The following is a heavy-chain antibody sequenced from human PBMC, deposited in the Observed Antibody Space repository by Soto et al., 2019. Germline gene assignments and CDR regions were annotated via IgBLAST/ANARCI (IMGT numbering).Heavy chain of an antibody. CDR3: EKDVEWGRGFRYYYYGMDV. CDR1: GFTFSSYG. D-gene: IGHD3-10*01. Sequence: GGSLRLSCAASGFTFSSYGMHWVRQAPGKGLEWVAVISYDGSNKYYADSVEGRFTISRDNSKNTLYLQMNSLRAEDTAVYYCEKDVEWGRGFRYYYYGMDVWGQGTTVTVSS. CDR2: ISYDGSNK. J-gene: IGHJ6*02. V-gene: IGHV3-30*18.